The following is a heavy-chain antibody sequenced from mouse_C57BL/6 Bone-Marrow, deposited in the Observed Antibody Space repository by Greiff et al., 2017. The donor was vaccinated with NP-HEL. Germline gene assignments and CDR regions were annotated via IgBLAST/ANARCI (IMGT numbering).Heavy chain of an antibody. CDR2: IYPGSGST. CDR1: GYTFTSYW. D-gene: IGHD2-4*01. V-gene: IGHV1-55*01. J-gene: IGHJ4*01. Sequence: QVQLQQPGAELVKPGASVKMSCKASGYTFTSYWITWVKQRPGQGLEWIGDIYPGSGSTNYNEKFKCKATLTVDTSSSTAYMQLSSLTSEDSAVYYWARTTEITARGGRYAVAYWGRGTSVTVSA. CDR3: ARTTEITARGGRYAVAY.